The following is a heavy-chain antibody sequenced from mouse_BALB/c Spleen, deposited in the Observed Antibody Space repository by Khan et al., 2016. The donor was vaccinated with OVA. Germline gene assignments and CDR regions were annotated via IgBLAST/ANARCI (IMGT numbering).Heavy chain of an antibody. CDR2: IDPANGNT. CDR1: GFNIKDTY. J-gene: IGHJ2*01. D-gene: IGHD4-1*01. V-gene: IGHV14-3*02. Sequence: VQLQQSGAELVKPGASVKLSCTASGFNIKDTYMHWVKQRPEQGLEWIGRIDPANGNTKYDPKFQGKPTITADTSSNTAYLQLSSLTSEDTAGYCCARSPGTSFDYWGQGTTLTVSS. CDR3: ARSPGTSFDY.